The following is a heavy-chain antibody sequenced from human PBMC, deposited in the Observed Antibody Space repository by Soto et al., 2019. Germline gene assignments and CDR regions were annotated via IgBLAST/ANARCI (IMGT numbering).Heavy chain of an antibody. CDR2: VSYDGRNR. Sequence: GSLRLSCVGSGFSFGRYGIHWVRQAPGKGLEWVAWVSYDGRNRNYADSLKARLTISRDNSKDTAFLQMNSLGPDDTSVYYCAREYLDHGPDVWGPGTSVTVSS. CDR3: AREYLDHGPDV. V-gene: IGHV3-30*03. CDR1: GFSFGRYG. J-gene: IGHJ6*02.